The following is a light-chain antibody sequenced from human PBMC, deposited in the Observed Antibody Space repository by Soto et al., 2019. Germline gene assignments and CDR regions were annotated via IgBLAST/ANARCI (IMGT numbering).Light chain of an antibody. CDR3: QQYYSTPLT. CDR2: WAS. V-gene: IGKV4-1*01. J-gene: IGKJ1*01. CDR1: QSVLYSSNNKNY. Sequence: DIMMTHSPDSLAVSLGERATINCKSSQSVLYSSNNKNYLAWYQQKPGQPPKLLIYWASTRESGVPDRFSGSGSGTDFTLTISILQAEDVAVYYCQQYYSTPLTFGQGTKVEIK.